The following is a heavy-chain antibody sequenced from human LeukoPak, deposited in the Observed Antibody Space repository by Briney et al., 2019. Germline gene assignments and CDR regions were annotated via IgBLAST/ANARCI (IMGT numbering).Heavy chain of an antibody. CDR2: ISWNSGSI. D-gene: IGHD2-21*02. Sequence: PGRSLRLSCAASGFTFDDYAMHWVWQAPGKGLEWVSGISWNSGSIGYADSVKGRFTISRDNAKNSLYLQMNSLRAEDTALYYCAKGTSTVVTATAFDYWGQGTLVTVSS. V-gene: IGHV3-9*01. CDR3: AKGTSTVVTATAFDY. CDR1: GFTFDDYA. J-gene: IGHJ4*02.